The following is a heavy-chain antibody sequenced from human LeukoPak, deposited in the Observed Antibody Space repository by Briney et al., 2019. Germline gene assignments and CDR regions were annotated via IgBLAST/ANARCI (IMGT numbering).Heavy chain of an antibody. CDR2: VSGSGGST. J-gene: IGHJ4*02. D-gene: IGHD5-18*01. V-gene: IGHV3-23*01. CDR3: ARGGVQLWYYLDY. CDR1: EFTFSNYA. Sequence: GVSLILSCAASEFTFSNYAMSWVRQAPGKGLEWVSSVSGSGGSTSYADSVKGRFTISRDNSRNTLYLQMNSLRPGDTAVYYCARGGVQLWYYLDYWGQGTLVTVSS.